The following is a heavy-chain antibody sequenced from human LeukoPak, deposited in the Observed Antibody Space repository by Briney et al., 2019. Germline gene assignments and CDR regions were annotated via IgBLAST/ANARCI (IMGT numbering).Heavy chain of an antibody. CDR3: AKGGSHDSSGYYYSRNPHFDY. D-gene: IGHD3-22*01. V-gene: IGHV3-23*01. J-gene: IGHJ4*02. CDR2: ISGSGGST. CDR1: GFTFGDYA. Sequence: GGSLRLSCTASGFTFGDYAMSWVRQAPGKGLEWVSAISGSGGSTYYADSVKGRFTISRDNSKNTLYLQMNSLRAEDTAVYYCAKGGSHDSSGYYYSRNPHFDYWGQGTLVTVSS.